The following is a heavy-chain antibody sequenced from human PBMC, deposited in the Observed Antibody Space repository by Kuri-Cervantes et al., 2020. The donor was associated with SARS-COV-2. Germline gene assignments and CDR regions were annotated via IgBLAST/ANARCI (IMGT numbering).Heavy chain of an antibody. J-gene: IGHJ4*02. CDR3: AREEYSSSWSAVDFDH. CDR1: GFTFSSYG. D-gene: IGHD6-13*01. CDR2: IWYDGSNK. V-gene: IGHV3-33*08. Sequence: GESLKISCAASGFTFSSYGMHWVRQAPGKGLEWVAVIWYDGSNKYYADSVKGRFTISRDNSKNTLYLQMNSLRAEDTAVYYCAREEYSSSWSAVDFDHWGQGTLVTVSS.